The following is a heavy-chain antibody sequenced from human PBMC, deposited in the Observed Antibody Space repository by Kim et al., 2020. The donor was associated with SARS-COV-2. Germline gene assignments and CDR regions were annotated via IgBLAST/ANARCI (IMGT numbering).Heavy chain of an antibody. Sequence: SETLSLTCSVSGGSISDSYWSWIRQPAGKGLEWIGRIYISRNTNYNPSLQSRVTMSVDTSRNQFSLKMTSVTAADTAVYYCARMQGGDGALDVWGQGTMVTVSS. V-gene: IGHV4-4*07. CDR2: IYISRNT. D-gene: IGHD2-21*01. CDR1: GGSISDSY. CDR3: ARMQGGDGALDV. J-gene: IGHJ3*01.